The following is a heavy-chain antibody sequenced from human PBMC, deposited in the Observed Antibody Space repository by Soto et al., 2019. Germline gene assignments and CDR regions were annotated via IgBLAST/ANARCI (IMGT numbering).Heavy chain of an antibody. V-gene: IGHV4-31*03. CDR3: ARIPAATYYYYYGMDV. CDR1: GGSISSGGYY. CDR2: IYYSGST. D-gene: IGHD2-2*01. Sequence: QVQLQESGPGLVKPSQTLSLTCTVSGGSISSGGYYWSWLRQHPGKGLEWIGYIYYSGSTYYNPSLTRRVTISVDTSKNQFSLKLSSVTAADTAVYYCARIPAATYYYYYGMDVWGQGNTVTVSS. J-gene: IGHJ6*02.